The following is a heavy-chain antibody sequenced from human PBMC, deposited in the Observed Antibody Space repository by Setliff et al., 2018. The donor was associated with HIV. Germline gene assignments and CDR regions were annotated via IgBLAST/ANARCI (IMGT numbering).Heavy chain of an antibody. CDR2: FCYRGTT. CDR1: GGSISGNYY. D-gene: IGHD3-3*01. J-gene: IGHJ6*03. V-gene: IGHV4-31*03. Sequence: SETLSLTCTVTGGSISGNYYWTWIRQHPGKGLEWIGYFCYRGTTYYTPSLKSRVTISVDSSKNQFSLKLTSVTAADTAVYYCARGNIDYWTGYYSRSGYFYYMDVWGRGTTVTVSS. CDR3: ARGNIDYWTGYYSRSGYFYYMDV.